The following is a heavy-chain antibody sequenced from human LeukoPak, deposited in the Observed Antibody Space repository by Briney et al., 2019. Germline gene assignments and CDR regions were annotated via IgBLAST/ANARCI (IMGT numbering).Heavy chain of an antibody. Sequence: ASVRVSCKTSGYSFTGYYVHWVRQAPGQGLEWMGWINPNSGSTSYAQKFQGRVTMTRDTSTSTVYMELSSLRSEDTAVYYCARLPPYYYDSGGFDYWGQGTLVTVSS. CDR2: INPNSGST. CDR1: GYSFTGYY. CDR3: ARLPPYYYDSGGFDY. V-gene: IGHV1-46*01. D-gene: IGHD3-22*01. J-gene: IGHJ4*02.